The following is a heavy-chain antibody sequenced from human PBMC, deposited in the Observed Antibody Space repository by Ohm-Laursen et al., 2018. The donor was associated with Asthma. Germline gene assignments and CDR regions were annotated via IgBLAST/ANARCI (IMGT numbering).Heavy chain of an antibody. V-gene: IGHV3-11*01. CDR1: GFTFSDYY. D-gene: IGHD3-22*01. J-gene: IGHJ4*02. Sequence: SLRLSCAASGFTFSDYYMSWIRQAPGKGLEWVAYIVSSGTTTHYADSVKGRFTISRDNTKNSVFLDMNSLRAEDTAVYYCAKGDLGWYDSRGYSNWGQGTLVTVSS. CDR3: AKGDLGWYDSRGYSN. CDR2: IVSSGTTT.